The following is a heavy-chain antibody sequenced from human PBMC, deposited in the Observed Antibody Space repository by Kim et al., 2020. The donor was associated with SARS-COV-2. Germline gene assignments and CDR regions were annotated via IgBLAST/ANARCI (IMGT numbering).Heavy chain of an antibody. Sequence: ASVKVSCKASGYTFTSYGISWVRQAPGQGLEWMGWISAYNGNTNYAQKLQGRVTMTTDTSTSTAYMELRSLRSDDTAVYYCARGAYCSSTSCYGLYYGMDVWGQGTTVTVSS. CDR2: ISAYNGNT. CDR1: GYTFTSYG. J-gene: IGHJ6*02. CDR3: ARGAYCSSTSCYGLYYGMDV. D-gene: IGHD2-2*01. V-gene: IGHV1-18*01.